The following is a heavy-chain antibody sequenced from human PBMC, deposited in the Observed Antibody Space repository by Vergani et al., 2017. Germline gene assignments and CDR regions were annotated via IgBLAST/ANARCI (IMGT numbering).Heavy chain of an antibody. CDR2: INPSGGST. J-gene: IGHJ4*02. CDR3: ALAAGRLPAPH. Sequence: QVLLVQSGAEVKKPGASVRVSCKTSGYTFTNYYIHWVRQAPGQGLEWMGIINPSGGSTTYAQQFQGRLTMTRDTSTSTVYMDLSNLRSEDTAVYYCALAAGRLPAPHWGQGTLVTVSS. V-gene: IGHV1-46*01. CDR1: GYTFTNYY. D-gene: IGHD6-13*01.